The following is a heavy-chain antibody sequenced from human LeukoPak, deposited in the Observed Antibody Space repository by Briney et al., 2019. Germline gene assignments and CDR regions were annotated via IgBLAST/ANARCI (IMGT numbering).Heavy chain of an antibody. V-gene: IGHV3-23*01. D-gene: IGHD7-27*01. J-gene: IGHJ6*04. CDR2: FGESGSRT. Sequence: GGSLRLSCVAPGFTFSSYAMTWVRQAPGKGLEWVSTFGESGSRTHYADFVKGRFTIYRDNSKNSVYLQMNSLRVEDTAIYYCAKGRWGDVWGKGNTVPVSS. CDR3: AKGRWGDV. CDR1: GFTFSSYA.